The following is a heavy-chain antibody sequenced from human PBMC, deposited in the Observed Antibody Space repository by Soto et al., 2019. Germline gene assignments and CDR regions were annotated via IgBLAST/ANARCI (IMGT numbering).Heavy chain of an antibody. CDR3: AREDNYYYGMDV. J-gene: IGHJ6*02. CDR2: ISYDGSNK. CDR1: GFTFSSYA. Sequence: QVQLVESGGGVVQPGRSLRLSRAASGFTFSSYAMHWVRQAPGKGLEWVAVISYDGSNKYYADSVKGRFTISRDNSKNTLYLQMNSLRAEDTAVYYCAREDNYYYGMDVWGQGTTVTVSS. V-gene: IGHV3-30-3*01.